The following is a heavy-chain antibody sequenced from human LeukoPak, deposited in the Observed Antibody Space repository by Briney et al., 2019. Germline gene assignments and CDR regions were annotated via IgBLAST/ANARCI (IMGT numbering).Heavy chain of an antibody. Sequence: SAPTLVKPTQTLTLTCTFSGFSLNTSGVGVTWIRQPPGKALEWLALIYWDDDKRYSPSLKSRVTITKDTSKNQVVLTMTNMDPVDTATYYCAHRPGRGIPAAHWGQGTLVTVSS. CDR3: AHRPGRGIPAAH. D-gene: IGHD2-21*01. V-gene: IGHV2-5*02. CDR1: GFSLNTSGVG. CDR2: IYWDDDK. J-gene: IGHJ4*02.